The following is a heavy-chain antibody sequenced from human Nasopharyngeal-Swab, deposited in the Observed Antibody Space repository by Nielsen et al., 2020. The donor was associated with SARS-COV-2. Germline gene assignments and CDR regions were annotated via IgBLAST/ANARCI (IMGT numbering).Heavy chain of an antibody. CDR1: GFTFSSYA. CDR3: AKDLRVGVVIIEGNFDY. V-gene: IGHV3-23*01. J-gene: IGHJ4*02. CDR2: ISGSGGST. Sequence: GGSLRLSCAASGFTFSSYAMSWVRQAPGKGLEWASAISGSGGSTYYADSVKGRFTISRDNSKNTLYLQMNILRAEDTAVYYCAKDLRVGVVIIEGNFDYWGQGTLVTVSS. D-gene: IGHD3-3*01.